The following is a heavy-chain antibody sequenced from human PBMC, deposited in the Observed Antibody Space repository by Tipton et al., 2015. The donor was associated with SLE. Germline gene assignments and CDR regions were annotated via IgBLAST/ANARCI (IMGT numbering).Heavy chain of an antibody. V-gene: IGHV4-59*01. CDR2: IYYSGNT. Sequence: TLSLTCTVSGGSISTYYWSWIRQPPGKGLEWIGYIYYSGNTNYNPSLKSRVTISVDTSKNQFSLKLSSVTAADTAVYYCARGGLMVRGVTFQHWGQGTLVTVSS. J-gene: IGHJ1*01. CDR3: ARGGLMVRGVTFQH. D-gene: IGHD3-10*01. CDR1: GGSISTYY.